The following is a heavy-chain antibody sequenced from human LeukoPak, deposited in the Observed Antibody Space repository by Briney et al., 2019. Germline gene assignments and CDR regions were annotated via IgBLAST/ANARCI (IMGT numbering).Heavy chain of an antibody. Sequence: PSETLSLTCTVSGGSISSYYWSWIRQPPGKGLEWIGYIYYSGSTNYNPSLKSRVTISVDASKSQFSLKLSSVTAADTAVYYCARDLRYSGSYYAAFDIWGQGTMVTVSS. V-gene: IGHV4-59*01. J-gene: IGHJ3*02. CDR1: GGSISSYY. CDR3: ARDLRYSGSYYAAFDI. D-gene: IGHD1-26*01. CDR2: IYYSGST.